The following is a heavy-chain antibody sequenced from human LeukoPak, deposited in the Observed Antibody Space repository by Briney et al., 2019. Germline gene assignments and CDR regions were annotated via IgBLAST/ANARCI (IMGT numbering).Heavy chain of an antibody. CDR1: GGSFSGYY. CDR3: AKTAMTLDGLIDSYFDS. V-gene: IGHV4-34*01. D-gene: IGHD3-16*02. J-gene: IGHJ4*02. CDR2: INHSGST. Sequence: KPSETLSLTCAVYGGSFSGYYWGWIRQPPGKGLEWIGEINHSGSTNYNSSLKSRVTMSVDTSKNQFSLKLSSVTAADTAVYYCAKTAMTLDGLIDSYFDSWGQGTLVTVSS.